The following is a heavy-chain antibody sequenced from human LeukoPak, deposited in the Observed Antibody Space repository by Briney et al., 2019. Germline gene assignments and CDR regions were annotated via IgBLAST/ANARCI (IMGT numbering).Heavy chain of an antibody. D-gene: IGHD3-16*01. CDR3: AKDIGGSGAY. J-gene: IGHJ4*02. V-gene: IGHV3-23*01. CDR2: VGGSGGDT. Sequence: GGSLRLSCAASGFTFRSYAMSWVRQAPGKGLEWVSAVGGSGGDTYYADSVKGRFTISRDNSKNTVYLQMNSLRAEDTAIYYCAKDIGGSGAYWGQGTLVTVST. CDR1: GFTFRSYA.